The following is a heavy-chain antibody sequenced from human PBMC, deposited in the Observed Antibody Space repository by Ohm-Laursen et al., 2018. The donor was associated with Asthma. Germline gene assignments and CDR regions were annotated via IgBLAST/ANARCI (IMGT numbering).Heavy chain of an antibody. CDR2: ISSSSSYT. CDR1: GFTFSDYY. Sequence: SLRLSCTASGFTFSDYYMSWIRQAPGKGLEWVSYISSSSSYTNYADSVKGRFTISRDNAKNSLYLQMSSLRAEDTAVYYCVKTQGGSSWPLNYFDFWGQGTLVTVSS. CDR3: VKTQGGSSWPLNYFDF. D-gene: IGHD6-13*01. V-gene: IGHV3-11*03. J-gene: IGHJ4*02.